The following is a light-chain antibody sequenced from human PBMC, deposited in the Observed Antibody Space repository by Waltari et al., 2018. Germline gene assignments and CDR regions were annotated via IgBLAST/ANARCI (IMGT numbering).Light chain of an antibody. Sequence: AIQLTQSPSSLSASVGHRITITFRASQDIASALAWYVQKPGKAPQLLIYDASTLKSGVPSRFSGSGSGTDFTLSISGLQPEDFATYYCQQFINYPLTFGPGTTVDIK. V-gene: IGKV1D-13*01. CDR1: QDIASA. J-gene: IGKJ3*01. CDR3: QQFINYPLT. CDR2: DAS.